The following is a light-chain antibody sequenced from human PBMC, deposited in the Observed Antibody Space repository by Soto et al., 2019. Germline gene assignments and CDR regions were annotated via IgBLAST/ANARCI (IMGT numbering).Light chain of an antibody. V-gene: IGKV1-39*01. CDR3: QQSYSTPPS. J-gene: IGKJ4*01. Sequence: IQITQCTSTLSASVGDRVTITLRASQSISSWMAWYQQKPGKAPKLLIYDASTLQSGVPSRFSGSGSGTDFTLTISSLQPEDFATYYCQQSYSTPPSFGGGTKVDI. CDR2: DAS. CDR1: QSISSW.